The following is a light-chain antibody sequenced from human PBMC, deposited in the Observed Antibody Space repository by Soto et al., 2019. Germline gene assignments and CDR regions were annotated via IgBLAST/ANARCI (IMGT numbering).Light chain of an antibody. CDR3: QQRSNCFT. J-gene: IGKJ4*01. CDR2: DPS. Sequence: EIVLTQSPATLSLSPGERATLSCRASQSVSSYLACYQQKPGQSPRLLIYDPSNRATGIPARFSGSVSGTVFTLTISSLEPEDFGVYYCQQRSNCFTFGVGTKVEIK. CDR1: QSVSSY. V-gene: IGKV3-11*01.